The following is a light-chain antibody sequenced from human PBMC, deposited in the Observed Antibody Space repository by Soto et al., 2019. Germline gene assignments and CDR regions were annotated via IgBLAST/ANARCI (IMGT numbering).Light chain of an antibody. CDR3: QQYSNWPLT. CDR2: GAS. CDR1: QSVSSSY. V-gene: IGKV3-20*01. J-gene: IGKJ3*01. Sequence: PGERATLSCRASQSVSSSYLAWYQQKPGQAPRLLIYGASSRATGIPDRFSGSGSGTDFTLTISRLEPEGFAVYYCQQYSNWPLTFGPGTKVDIK.